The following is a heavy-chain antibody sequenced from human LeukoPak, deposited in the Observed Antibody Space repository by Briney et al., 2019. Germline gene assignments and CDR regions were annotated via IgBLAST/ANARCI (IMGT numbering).Heavy chain of an antibody. J-gene: IGHJ3*02. V-gene: IGHV1-46*01. CDR3: ARVRDGYNDAYDI. CDR1: GYTFTNYY. CDR2: INPSGGNT. D-gene: IGHD5-24*01. Sequence: ASVKVSCKASGYTFTNYYIHWVRQAPGQGLKWMGLINPSGGNTNYAQNFQGRVTMTRDTSTSTVYMGRSSLRSEDTAVYYCARVRDGYNDAYDIWGQGTMVTVPS.